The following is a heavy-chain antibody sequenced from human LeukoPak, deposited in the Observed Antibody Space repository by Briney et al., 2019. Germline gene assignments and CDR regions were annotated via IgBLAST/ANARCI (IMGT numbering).Heavy chain of an antibody. V-gene: IGHV3-23*01. CDR1: GFTFSSYA. CDR3: ALRGYDYVWGSYRLN. Sequence: GGSLRLSCAASGFTFSSYAMGWVRQAPGKGLEWVSAISGSGGSTYYADSVKGRFTISRDNSKNTLYLQMNSLRAEDTAVYYCALRGYDYVWGSYRLNWGQGTLVTVSS. J-gene: IGHJ4*02. D-gene: IGHD3-16*02. CDR2: ISGSGGST.